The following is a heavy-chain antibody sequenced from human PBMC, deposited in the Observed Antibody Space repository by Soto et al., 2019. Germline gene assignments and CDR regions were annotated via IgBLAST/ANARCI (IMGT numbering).Heavy chain of an antibody. J-gene: IGHJ4*02. V-gene: IGHV1-69*06. Sequence: SVKVSCKASGGTFSSYAISWVRQAPGQGLEWMGGIIPIFGTANYAQKFQGRVTITADKSISTAHMELSSLRSEDTAVYYCARRAETNGWNGFGADKYYFDFWGQGTLVTVSS. CDR2: IIPIFGTA. D-gene: IGHD1-1*01. CDR1: GGTFSSYA. CDR3: ARRAETNGWNGFGADKYYFDF.